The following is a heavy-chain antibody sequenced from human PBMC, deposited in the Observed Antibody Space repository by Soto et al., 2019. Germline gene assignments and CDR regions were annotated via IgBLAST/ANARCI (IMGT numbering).Heavy chain of an antibody. CDR3: ARDKYYYDSSGYYYVRGYFDY. J-gene: IGHJ4*02. D-gene: IGHD3-22*01. V-gene: IGHV1-2*02. CDR2: ISPNSGVT. Sequence: ASVKVSCKASGYTFIDYYIHWVRQAPGQGLEWMGWISPNSGVTNYAQKFQGRVTMTRDTSTSTVYMELSSLRSEDTAVYYCARDKYYYDSSGYYYVRGYFDYWGQGTLVTVSS. CDR1: GYTFIDYY.